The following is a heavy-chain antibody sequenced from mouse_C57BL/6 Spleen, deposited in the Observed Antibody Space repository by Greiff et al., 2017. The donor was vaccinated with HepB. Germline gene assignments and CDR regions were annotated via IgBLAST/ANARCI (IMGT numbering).Heavy chain of an antibody. CDR3: TRGPDGYYVGWYFDV. Sequence: EVNVVESGEGLVKPGGSLKLSCAASGFTFSSYAMSWVRQTPEKRLEWVAYISSGGDYIYYADTVKGRFTISRDNARNTLYLQMSSLKSEDTAMYYCTRGPDGYYVGWYFDVWGTGTTVTVSS. CDR1: GFTFSSYA. J-gene: IGHJ1*03. CDR2: ISSGGDYI. D-gene: IGHD2-3*01. V-gene: IGHV5-9-1*02.